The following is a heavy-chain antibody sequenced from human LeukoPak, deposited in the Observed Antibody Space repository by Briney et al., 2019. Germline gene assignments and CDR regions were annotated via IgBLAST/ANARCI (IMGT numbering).Heavy chain of an antibody. Sequence: GGSLRLSCAASGFTFSDSWMHWVRHAPGKGPEWVSRLNPDGRITNYADSVKGRFTISRDNAKNTVYLQMNNLRAEDTAVYFCSRGRHNSFDIWGQGTMVTVSS. CDR1: GFTFSDSW. J-gene: IGHJ3*02. CDR2: LNPDGRIT. D-gene: IGHD6-6*01. CDR3: SRGRHNSFDI. V-gene: IGHV3-74*01.